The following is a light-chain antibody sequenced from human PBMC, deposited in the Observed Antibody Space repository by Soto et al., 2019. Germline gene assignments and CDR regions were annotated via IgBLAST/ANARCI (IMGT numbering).Light chain of an antibody. J-gene: IGKJ1*01. CDR3: QQYDVWRT. CDR2: DAS. Sequence: EIIMTQSPATVSVSPGERATLSCRAGKSVSSNLAWYQQKPGQAPRLLIYDASTRATGIPDRFSASGSGTEFTLTISSLQSEDFAVYYCQQYDVWRTFGQGTKVDI. V-gene: IGKV3-15*01. CDR1: KSVSSN.